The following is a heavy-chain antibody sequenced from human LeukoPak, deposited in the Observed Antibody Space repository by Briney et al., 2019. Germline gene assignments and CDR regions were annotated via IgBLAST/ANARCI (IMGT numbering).Heavy chain of an antibody. CDR1: GGSISSYY. CDR3: ARGNYDFWSGYYYYYYMDV. V-gene: IGHV4-4*09. D-gene: IGHD3-3*01. J-gene: IGHJ6*03. Sequence: SGTLSLTCTVSGGSISSYYWSWIRQPPGKGLEWIGYIYTSGSTNYNPSLKSRVTISVDTSKNQFSLKLSSVTAADTAVYYCARGNYDFWSGYYYYYYMDVWGKGTTVTVSS. CDR2: IYTSGST.